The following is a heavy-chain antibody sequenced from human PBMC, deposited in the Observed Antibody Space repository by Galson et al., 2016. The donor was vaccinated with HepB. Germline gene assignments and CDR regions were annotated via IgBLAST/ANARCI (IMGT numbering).Heavy chain of an antibody. CDR1: GGTFSSLA. V-gene: IGHV1-69*13. CDR2: IIPIFGAP. Sequence: SVKVSCKASGGTFSSLAIAWVRQAPGQGLECMGGIIPIFGAPDYAQRLQGRVTITADESTNTVYMELSRLRSDDTAVYYCATRGTTVTTGYYYYYGMDVWGQGTTVTVSS. J-gene: IGHJ6*02. D-gene: IGHD4-17*01. CDR3: ATRGTTVTTGYYYYYGMDV.